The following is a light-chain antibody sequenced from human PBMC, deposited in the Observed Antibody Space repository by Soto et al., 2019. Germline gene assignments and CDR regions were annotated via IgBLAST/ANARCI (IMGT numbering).Light chain of an antibody. J-gene: IGKJ1*01. Sequence: DIQMTQSPSSLSASVEDRVIITCRASQSISNHLNWYQQKPGKAPKLLIFAASSLQSGVPSRFSGSRSGPDFTLTISSLQTEDFATYYCQQSYSSPRTFGQGTKGDIK. CDR2: AAS. CDR1: QSISNH. CDR3: QQSYSSPRT. V-gene: IGKV1-39*01.